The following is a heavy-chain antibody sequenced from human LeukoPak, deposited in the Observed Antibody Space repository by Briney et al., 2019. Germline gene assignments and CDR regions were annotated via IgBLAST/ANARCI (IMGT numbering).Heavy chain of an antibody. CDR2: INPNSGGT. J-gene: IGHJ3*02. CDR1: GYTFTGYY. D-gene: IGHD3-16*02. V-gene: IGHV1-2*02. Sequence: SVKVSCKASGYTFTGYYMHWVRQAPGQGLEWMGWINPNSGGTNYAQKFQGRVTMTRDTSISTAYMELSRLRSDDTAVYYCARHITFGGVIVIMGAFDIWGQGTMVTVSS. CDR3: ARHITFGGVIVIMGAFDI.